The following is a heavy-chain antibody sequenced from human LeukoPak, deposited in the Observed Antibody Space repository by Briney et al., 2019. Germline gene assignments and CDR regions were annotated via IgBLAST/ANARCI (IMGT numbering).Heavy chain of an antibody. D-gene: IGHD1-1*01. CDR3: ARPGTGFDC. V-gene: IGHV3-74*01. J-gene: IGHJ4*02. CDR1: GFTFSNYW. CDR2: INTDGQTT. Sequence: PGGSLRLSCAASGFTFSNYWMHWVRQAPGKGLVWVSRINTDGQTTSYADSVKGRFSISRDNAKNTLYLQMNNLRAEDTAVYYCARPGTGFDCWGQGTLVTVSS.